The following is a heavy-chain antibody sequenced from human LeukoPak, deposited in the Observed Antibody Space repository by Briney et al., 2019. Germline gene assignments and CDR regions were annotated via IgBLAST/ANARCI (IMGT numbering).Heavy chain of an antibody. D-gene: IGHD2-21*01. V-gene: IGHV4-39*01. CDR3: ARLAPYCGGDCYSFDY. J-gene: IGHJ4*02. CDR1: GGSISSSSYY. CDR2: IYYSGST. Sequence: SETLSLTCTVSGGSISSSSYYWGWIRQPPGKGLEWIGSIYYSGSTYYNPSLKSRVTISVDTSKNQFSLKLSSVTAADTAVYYCARLAPYCGGDCYSFDYWGQGTLVTVSS.